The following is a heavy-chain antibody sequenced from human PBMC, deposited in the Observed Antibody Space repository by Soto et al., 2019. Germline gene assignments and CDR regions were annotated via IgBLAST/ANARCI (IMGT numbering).Heavy chain of an antibody. Sequence: SETLSLTCAVYGGSFSGYYWSWIRQPPGKGLEWIGEINHSGSTNYNPSLKSRVTISVDTSKSQFSLKLSSVTAADTAVYYCAREYYYDSSGYYYYGMDVWGQGTTVTSP. D-gene: IGHD3-22*01. CDR3: AREYYYDSSGYYYYGMDV. CDR1: GGSFSGYY. J-gene: IGHJ6*02. CDR2: INHSGST. V-gene: IGHV4-34*01.